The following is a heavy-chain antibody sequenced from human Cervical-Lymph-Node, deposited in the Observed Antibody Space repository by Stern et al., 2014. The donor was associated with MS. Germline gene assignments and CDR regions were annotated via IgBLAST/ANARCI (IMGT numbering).Heavy chain of an antibody. CDR1: GDTFSTDT. J-gene: IGHJ5*02. D-gene: IGHD6-13*01. CDR3: ARMSSIAAGWFDP. CDR2: IIPTLGIA. V-gene: IGHV1-69*09. Sequence: QVQLVQSGPEVKKPGSSVKVSCKASGDTFSTDTISWVRQAPGQGPEWMGRIIPTLGIAKYAQKFQGRVTISADESTTTAYMELDSLTFEDTAVYYCARMSSIAAGWFDPWGQGTLVTVSS.